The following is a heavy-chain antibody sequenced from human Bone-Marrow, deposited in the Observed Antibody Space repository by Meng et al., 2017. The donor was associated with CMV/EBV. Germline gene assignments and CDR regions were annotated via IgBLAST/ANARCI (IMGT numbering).Heavy chain of an antibody. CDR1: GYTFTGYY. J-gene: IGHJ5*02. Sequence: ASVKVSCKASGYTFTGYYMHWVRQAPGQGLEWMGWINPNSGGTNYAKRFQDRITLTTNTSTATAYMELRSLRSDDTAVYYCARGLRENYGSGTFGWFDPWGQGTLVTVSS. CDR3: ARGLRENYGSGTFGWFDP. V-gene: IGHV1-2*02. D-gene: IGHD3-10*01. CDR2: INPNSGGT.